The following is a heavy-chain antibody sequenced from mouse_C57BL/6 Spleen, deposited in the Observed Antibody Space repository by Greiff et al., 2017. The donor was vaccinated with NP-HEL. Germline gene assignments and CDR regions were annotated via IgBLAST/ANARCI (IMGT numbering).Heavy chain of an antibody. D-gene: IGHD3-3*01. CDR2: INPNNGGT. J-gene: IGHJ4*01. V-gene: IGHV1-26*01. Sequence: VQLQQSGPELVKPGASVKISCKASGYTFTDYYMNWVKQSHGKSLEWIGDINPNNGGTSYNQKFKGKATSTVDKSSSTAYMELRSLTSEDSAVYYCARWRDHAMDYWGQGPSVTVSS. CDR1: GYTFTDYY. CDR3: ARWRDHAMDY.